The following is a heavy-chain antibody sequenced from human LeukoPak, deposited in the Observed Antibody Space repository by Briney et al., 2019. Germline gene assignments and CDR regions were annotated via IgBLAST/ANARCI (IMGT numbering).Heavy chain of an antibody. D-gene: IGHD3-10*01. Sequence: GGSLRLSCAASGFTFSSCSMNWVRQAPGKGLEWVSSISSSSSYIYYADSVKGRFTISRDNAKNSLYLQMNSLRAEDTAVYYCARDPRAYYYGSGSYEPSDYWGQGTLVTVSS. J-gene: IGHJ4*02. CDR3: ARDPRAYYYGSGSYEPSDY. V-gene: IGHV3-21*01. CDR2: ISSSSSYI. CDR1: GFTFSSCS.